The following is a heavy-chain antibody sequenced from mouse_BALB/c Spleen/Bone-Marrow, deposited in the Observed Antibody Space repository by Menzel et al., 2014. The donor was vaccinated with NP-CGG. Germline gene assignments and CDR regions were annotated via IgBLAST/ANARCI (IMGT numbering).Heavy chain of an antibody. CDR3: ARHAYYDQTEVSIVY. V-gene: IGHV5-9-2*01. CDR1: GFTFNSYG. D-gene: IGHD2-4*01. J-gene: IGHJ3*01. CDR2: ISGGGSYT. Sequence: EVQVVESGGGLVKSGGSLKLSCAASGFTFNSYGMSWVRQTLEKRLEWVATISGGGSYTFYPDSVKGRFTISRDNAKNNLYLQLSSLRSEDTALYYCARHAYYDQTEVSIVYWGQGTLVTVSA.